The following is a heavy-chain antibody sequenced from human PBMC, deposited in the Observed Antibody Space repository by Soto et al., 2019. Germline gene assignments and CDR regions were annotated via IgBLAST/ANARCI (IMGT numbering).Heavy chain of an antibody. J-gene: IGHJ4*02. CDR1: GFTFTRYS. Sequence: EVQLVESGGGLVKPGGSLRLSCAASGFTFTRYSMNWVRQAPGKGLEWVSSISSTTNYIYYADSMKGRFTVSRDNAKNSAYLEMNSLSAEDTAVYYCARESEDLTSTFDYWGQGTLVTVSS. CDR3: ARESEDLTSTFDY. V-gene: IGHV3-21*01. CDR2: ISSTTNYI.